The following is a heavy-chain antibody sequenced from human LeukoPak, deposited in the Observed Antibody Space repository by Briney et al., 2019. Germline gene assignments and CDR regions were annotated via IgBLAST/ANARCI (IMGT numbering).Heavy chain of an antibody. D-gene: IGHD3-22*01. V-gene: IGHV4-59*01. J-gene: IGHJ4*02. CDR2: IYYSGST. CDR1: CGSISSYY. Sequence: SETLSLSCTVSCGSISSYYRCWIRQPPGKGLGWIGDIYYSGSTNYNPSLKSRVTISVDTSKNQFSLQLSTVTAADTAVYYCARENSFSSGYYALDYWGQGTLVTVSS. CDR3: ARENSFSSGYYALDY.